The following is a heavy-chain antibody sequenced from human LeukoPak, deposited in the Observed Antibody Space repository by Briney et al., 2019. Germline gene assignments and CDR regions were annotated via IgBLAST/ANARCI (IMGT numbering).Heavy chain of an antibody. Sequence: SVKVSCKASGGAFSSYAISWVRQAPGQGLEWMGRIIPILGIANYAQKFQGRVTITADKSTSTAYMELRSLRSDDTAVYYCARMYCSRGSCYPLFYYYAMDVWGQGTTVTVSS. CDR2: IIPILGIA. D-gene: IGHD2-15*01. CDR3: ARMYCSRGSCYPLFYYYAMDV. J-gene: IGHJ6*02. CDR1: GGAFSSYA. V-gene: IGHV1-69*04.